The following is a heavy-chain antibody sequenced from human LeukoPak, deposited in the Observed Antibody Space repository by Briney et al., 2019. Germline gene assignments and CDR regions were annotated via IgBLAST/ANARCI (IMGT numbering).Heavy chain of an antibody. D-gene: IGHD2-15*01. V-gene: IGHV5-51*01. J-gene: IGHJ4*02. CDR2: IYPGDSDT. CDR3: ARLLGYCSGGSCYPDTFDY. CDR1: GYIFTSYW. Sequence: GASLQISCEGAGYIFTSYWIGGGRPLPGKGQEWMGIIYPGDSDTKDSPSLQGQVTISADKSISTAYLQWSSLKASDTAMYYCARLLGYCSGGSCYPDTFDYWGQGTLVTVSS.